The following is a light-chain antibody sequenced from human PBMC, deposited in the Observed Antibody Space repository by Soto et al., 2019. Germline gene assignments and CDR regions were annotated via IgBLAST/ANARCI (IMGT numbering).Light chain of an antibody. V-gene: IGLV2-14*01. J-gene: IGLJ1*01. CDR2: EVS. CDR3: ISYTSRSTYV. Sequence: QSVLTQPASVSGSPGQSITISCTGTSSDVGGYNYVSWYQQHPGKAPKLMIYEVSNRPSGVSNRFSGSKSGNTASLTISGLQAEDEADYYCISYTSRSTYVFGTGTKLTVL. CDR1: SSDVGGYNY.